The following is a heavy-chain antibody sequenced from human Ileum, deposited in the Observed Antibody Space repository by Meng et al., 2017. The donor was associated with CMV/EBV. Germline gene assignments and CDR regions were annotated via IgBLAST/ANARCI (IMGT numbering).Heavy chain of an antibody. D-gene: IGHD6-6*01. CDR1: GFTFSSYS. Sequence: GESLKISCAASGFTFSSYSMNWVRQAPGKGLEWLSYISSSGSPIFYADSVKGRFTISRDNAKNSLYLQMNSLRAEDTAVYYCASREYTSSYYFDSWGQGTLVTVSS. J-gene: IGHJ4*02. CDR2: ISSSGSPI. CDR3: ASREYTSSYYFDS. V-gene: IGHV3-48*04.